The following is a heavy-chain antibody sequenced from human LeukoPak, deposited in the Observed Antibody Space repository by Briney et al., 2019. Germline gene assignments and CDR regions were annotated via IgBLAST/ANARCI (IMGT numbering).Heavy chain of an antibody. D-gene: IGHD3-22*01. CDR3: ASSAYDSSGYYYY. V-gene: IGHV1-69*13. Sequence: ASVKVSCKASGYTFTGYYMHWVRQAPGQGLEWMGGIIPIFGTANYAQKFQGRVTITADESTSTAYMELSSLRSEDTAVYYCASSAYDSSGYYYYWGQGTLVTVSS. CDR1: GYTFTGYY. J-gene: IGHJ4*02. CDR2: IIPIFGTA.